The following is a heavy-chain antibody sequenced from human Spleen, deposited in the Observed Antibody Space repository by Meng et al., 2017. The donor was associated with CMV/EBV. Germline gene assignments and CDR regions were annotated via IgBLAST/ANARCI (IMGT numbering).Heavy chain of an antibody. J-gene: IGHJ4*02. CDR1: GGSISSYY. V-gene: IGHV4-59*01. D-gene: IGHD2-21*01. Sequence: SETLSLTCTVSGGSISSYYWSWIRQPPGKGLEWIGYIYYSGSTNYNPSLKSRVTILVDTSKNQFSLKLSSVTAADTAVYYCASCGGDCYRFDYWGQGTLVTVSS. CDR3: ASCGGDCYRFDY. CDR2: IYYSGST.